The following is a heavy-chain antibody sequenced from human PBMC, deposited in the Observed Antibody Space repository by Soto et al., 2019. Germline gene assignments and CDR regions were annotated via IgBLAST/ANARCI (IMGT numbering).Heavy chain of an antibody. D-gene: IGHD3-9*01. Sequence: ASVKVSCKASGYTFTSYYMHWVRQAPGQGLEWMGIINPSGGSTSYAQKFQGRVTMTRDTSTSTVYMELSSLRSEDTAVYYCARAPHFLYFDGLLCRAPPYSGQGTLVTGSS. V-gene: IGHV1-46*01. CDR2: INPSGGST. J-gene: IGHJ4*02. CDR3: ARAPHFLYFDGLLCRAPPY. CDR1: GYTFTSYY.